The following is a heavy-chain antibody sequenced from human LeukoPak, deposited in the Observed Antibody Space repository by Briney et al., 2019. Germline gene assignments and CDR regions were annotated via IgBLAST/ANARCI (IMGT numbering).Heavy chain of an antibody. Sequence: PSETLSLTCTVSGGSISSSSYDWGWIRQPPGKGLEWIGSIYYSGSTDYNPSLKSRVTISVDTSKNQFSLKLGSVTAADTAVYYCARDGTAASGGWFDPWGQGTLVTVSS. V-gene: IGHV4-39*07. CDR1: GGSISSSSYD. D-gene: IGHD6-13*01. CDR3: ARDGTAASGGWFDP. CDR2: IYYSGST. J-gene: IGHJ5*02.